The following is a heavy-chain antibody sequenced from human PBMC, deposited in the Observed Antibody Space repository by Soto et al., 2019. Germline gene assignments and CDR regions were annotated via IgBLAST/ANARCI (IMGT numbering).Heavy chain of an antibody. CDR3: ARDPTGDCSGGSCYSGWFDP. CDR2: IWYDGSNK. J-gene: IGHJ5*02. V-gene: IGHV3-33*01. Sequence: GGSLRLSCAASGFTFSSYGMHWVRQAPGKGLEWVAVIWYDGSNKYYADSVKGRFTISRDNSKNTLYLQMDSLRAEDTAVYYCARDPTGDCSGGSCYSGWFDPWGQGTLVTVSS. D-gene: IGHD2-15*01. CDR1: GFTFSSYG.